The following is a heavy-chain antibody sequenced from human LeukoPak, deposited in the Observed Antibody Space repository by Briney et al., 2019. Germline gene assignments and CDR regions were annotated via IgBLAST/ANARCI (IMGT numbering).Heavy chain of an antibody. CDR2: MQFDESEK. J-gene: IGHJ4*02. Sequence: PGGSLRLSCAASGLTFSTSGMHWVRQAPAKGLEWVAFMQFDESEKYYADSVRGRLTISRDSSKNTLYLQMNSLRAEDTAVYYCAREGGIIVAGKFDSWGQGTLVTVSS. CDR3: AREGGIIVAGKFDS. CDR1: GLTFSTSG. V-gene: IGHV3-30*02. D-gene: IGHD6-19*01.